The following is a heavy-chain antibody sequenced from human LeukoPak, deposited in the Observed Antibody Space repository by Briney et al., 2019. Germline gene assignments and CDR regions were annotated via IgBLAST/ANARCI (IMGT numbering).Heavy chain of an antibody. V-gene: IGHV4-34*01. CDR3: ARGPPAKPGTGYYYGMDV. CDR2: INHSGST. D-gene: IGHD2-2*01. Sequence: SETLSLTCAVYGGSFSGYYWSWIRQPPGKGLEWIGEINHSGSTNYNPPPKSRVTISVDMSKNQFSLKLSSVTAADTAVYYCARGPPAKPGTGYYYGMDVWGQGTTVT. J-gene: IGHJ6*02. CDR1: GGSFSGYY.